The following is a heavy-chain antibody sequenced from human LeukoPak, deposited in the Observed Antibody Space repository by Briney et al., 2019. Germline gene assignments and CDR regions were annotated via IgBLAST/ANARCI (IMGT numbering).Heavy chain of an antibody. V-gene: IGHV7-4-1*02. CDR3: ARGTRRYYYDSSGYSGAGYYYYYMDV. Sequence: ASVKVSCKASGYTFTSYAMNWVRQAPGQGLEWMGWINTNTGNPTYAQGFTGRFVFSLDTSVSAAYLQISSLKAEDTAVYYCARGTRRYYYDSSGYSGAGYYYYYMDVWGKGTTVTVSS. J-gene: IGHJ6*03. CDR2: INTNTGNP. CDR1: GYTFTSYA. D-gene: IGHD3-22*01.